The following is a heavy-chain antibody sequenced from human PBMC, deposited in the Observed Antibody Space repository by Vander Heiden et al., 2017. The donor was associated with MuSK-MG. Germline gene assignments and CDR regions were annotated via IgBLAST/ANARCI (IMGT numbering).Heavy chain of an antibody. D-gene: IGHD6-19*01. CDR3: AKSPYSSGWYGFDY. J-gene: IGHJ4*02. V-gene: IGHV3-43*01. CDR2: ISWDGGST. CDR1: GFTFDAYT. Sequence: EVQLVESGGVVVQPGGSLRLSCAASGFTFDAYTMHWVRQAPGKGLEWVSLISWDGGSTYYADSVKGRFTISRDNSKNSLYLQMNSLRTEDTALYYCAKSPYSSGWYGFDYWGQGTLVTVSS.